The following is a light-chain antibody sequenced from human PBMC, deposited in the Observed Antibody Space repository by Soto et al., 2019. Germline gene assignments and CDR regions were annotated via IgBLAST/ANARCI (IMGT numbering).Light chain of an antibody. CDR2: DAS. CDR3: QQRSNWPIT. J-gene: IGKJ5*01. V-gene: IGKV3-11*01. Sequence: EIVMTKSPAILSLSPGERATLSCRASQSVSSYLAWYQQKPGQAPRLLIYDASNRATGIPARFSGSGSGTDFTLTISSLEPEDFAVYYCQQRSNWPITFGQGTRLEIK. CDR1: QSVSSY.